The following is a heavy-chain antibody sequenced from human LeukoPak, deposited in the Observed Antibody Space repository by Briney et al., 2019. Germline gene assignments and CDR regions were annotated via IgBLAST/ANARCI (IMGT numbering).Heavy chain of an antibody. Sequence: KPSETLSLTCAVYSESFSGYFWSWIRQPPGKGLEWIGEINGSGSTNYSPSLKSRVTISVDRSKNQFSLKLSSVAAADTAVYYCARTRYYYNSRSYGAPYYFDYWGQGTLVTVSS. CDR1: SESFSGYF. CDR3: ARTRYYYNSRSYGAPYYFDY. D-gene: IGHD3-10*01. CDR2: INGSGST. V-gene: IGHV4-34*01. J-gene: IGHJ4*02.